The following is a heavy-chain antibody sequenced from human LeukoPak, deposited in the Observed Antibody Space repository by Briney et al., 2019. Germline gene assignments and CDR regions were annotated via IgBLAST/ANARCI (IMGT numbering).Heavy chain of an antibody. CDR1: GGSISSYY. D-gene: IGHD6-13*01. V-gene: IGHV4-59*01. CDR3: ARADSSSSYYYFYMDV. Sequence: SETLSLTCTVSGGSISSYYWSWIRQPPGKGLEWIGYIYYSGNTNYNPSLKSRVTTSVDTSKNQFSLKLSSVTAADTAVYYCARADSSSSYYYFYMDVWGKGTTVTVSS. CDR2: IYYSGNT. J-gene: IGHJ6*03.